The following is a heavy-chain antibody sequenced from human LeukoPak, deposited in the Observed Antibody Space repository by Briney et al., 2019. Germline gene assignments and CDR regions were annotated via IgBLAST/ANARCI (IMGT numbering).Heavy chain of an antibody. J-gene: IGHJ4*02. Sequence: GGSLRLSCAASGFTFSSYEMNWVRQAPGKGLEWVSYISSSGSTIYYADSVKGRFTISRDNAKNSLYLQMNSLRAEDTAVYYCARDRSGSYHRALKYWGQGTLVTVSS. CDR3: ARDRSGSYHRALKY. V-gene: IGHV3-48*03. CDR1: GFTFSSYE. D-gene: IGHD1-26*01. CDR2: ISSSGSTI.